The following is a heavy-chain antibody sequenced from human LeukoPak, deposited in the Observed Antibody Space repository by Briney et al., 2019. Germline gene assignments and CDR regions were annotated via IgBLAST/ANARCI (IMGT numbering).Heavy chain of an antibody. D-gene: IGHD5-12*01. CDR3: ARDSGYETSLDY. CDR1: GFTFSSYR. CDR2: ISSSSSYI. J-gene: IGHJ4*02. Sequence: GGSLRLSCAASGFTFSSYRMNWVRQAPGKGLEWVSSISSSSSYIYYADSVKGRFTISRDNAKNSLYLQMNSLRAEDTAVYYCARDSGYETSLDYWGQGTLVTVSS. V-gene: IGHV3-21*01.